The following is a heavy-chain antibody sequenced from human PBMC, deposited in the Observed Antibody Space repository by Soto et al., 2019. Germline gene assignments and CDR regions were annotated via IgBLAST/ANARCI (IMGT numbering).Heavy chain of an antibody. CDR3: ANPGAPSITDRPPRFDF. V-gene: IGHV3-23*01. CDR2: ISDSGDLK. Sequence: GSLRLSCAASDFTFSTYAMTWVRQAPGRGLQWVATISDSGDLKFYVDSVRGRFTISRDNSRNTLYLQMSNLRPEDTALYYCANPGAPSITDRPPRFDFWVRGTQVTVPS. CDR1: DFTFSTYA. J-gene: IGHJ5*01. D-gene: IGHD3-10*01.